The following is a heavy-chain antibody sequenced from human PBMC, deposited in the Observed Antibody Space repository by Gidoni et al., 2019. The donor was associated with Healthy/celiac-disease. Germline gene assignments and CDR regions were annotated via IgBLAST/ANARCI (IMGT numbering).Heavy chain of an antibody. J-gene: IGHJ4*02. CDR2: INPDGSGK. CDR1: GFPFSNYW. CDR3: GRCGHYYFDS. V-gene: IGHV3-7*01. Sequence: EVYLVESGGGLVQPGGSLKLSCAASGFPFSNYWMTWVRRAPGKGLEWVANINPDGSGKSYLGSVKGRFTISRDNANNSLYLQMSSLRAEDRAVYYCGRCGHYYFDSWGQGTPVTVSS. D-gene: IGHD2-21*01.